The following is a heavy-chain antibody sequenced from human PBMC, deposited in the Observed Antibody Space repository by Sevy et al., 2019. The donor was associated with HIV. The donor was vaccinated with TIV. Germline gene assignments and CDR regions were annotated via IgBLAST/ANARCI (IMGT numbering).Heavy chain of an antibody. J-gene: IGHJ3*02. V-gene: IGHV4-38-2*01. CDR2: IYHSGST. D-gene: IGHD4-17*01. CDR1: GYSISSGYY. Sequence: SENLSLTCAVSGYSISSGYYWGWIRQPPGKGLEWIGSIYHSGSTYYNPSLKSRVTISVDTSKNQFSLKLSSVTAVDTAVYYCASTYDYGYSGDAFDIWGQGTMVTVSS. CDR3: ASTYDYGYSGDAFDI.